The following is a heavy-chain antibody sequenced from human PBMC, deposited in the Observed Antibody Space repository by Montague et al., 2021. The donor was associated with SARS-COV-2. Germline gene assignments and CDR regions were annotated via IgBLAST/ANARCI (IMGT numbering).Heavy chain of an antibody. V-gene: IGHV3-30-3*01. J-gene: IGHJ4*02. D-gene: IGHD3-9*01. CDR1: GFTFSSYA. Sequence: SLRLSCAASGFTFSSYAMHWVRQAPGKGLEWVAVISYDGSNKYYADSVKGRFTISRDNSKNTLYLQMNSLRAKDTAVYYCASPRGPSYYDILTGSAFDYWGQGTLVTVSS. CDR3: ASPRGPSYYDILTGSAFDY. CDR2: ISYDGSNK.